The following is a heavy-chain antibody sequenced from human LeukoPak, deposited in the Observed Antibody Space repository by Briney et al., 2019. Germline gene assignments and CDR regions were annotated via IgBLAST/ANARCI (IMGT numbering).Heavy chain of an antibody. D-gene: IGHD2-15*01. CDR1: GGTFSSYA. Sequence: ASVKVSCKASGGTFSSYAISWVRQAPGQGLEWMGGIIPIFGTANYAQKFQGRVTITADESTSTAYMELSSPRSENTAVYYCARDSPNYCSGGSCYLPRWFDPWGQGTLVTVSS. J-gene: IGHJ5*02. CDR2: IIPIFGTA. V-gene: IGHV1-69*13. CDR3: ARDSPNYCSGGSCYLPRWFDP.